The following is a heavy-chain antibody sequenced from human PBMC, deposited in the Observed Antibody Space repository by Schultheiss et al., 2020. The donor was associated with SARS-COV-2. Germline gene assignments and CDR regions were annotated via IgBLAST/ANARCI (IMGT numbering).Heavy chain of an antibody. CDR2: IYYSGST. V-gene: IGHV4-59*01. CDR1: GGSISSYY. CDR3: ASEPVGATGEGFDI. J-gene: IGHJ3*02. D-gene: IGHD1-26*01. Sequence: SETLSLTCTVSGGSISSYYWSWIRQPPGKGLEWIGYIYYSGSTNYNPSLKSRVTISVDTSKNQFSLKLSSVTAADTAVYYCASEPVGATGEGFDIWGQGTMVTVSS.